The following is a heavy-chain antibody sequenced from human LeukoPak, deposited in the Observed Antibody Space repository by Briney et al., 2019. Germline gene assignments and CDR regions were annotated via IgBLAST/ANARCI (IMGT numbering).Heavy chain of an antibody. J-gene: IGHJ4*02. D-gene: IGHD1-1*01. CDR3: STGLIPTTGYY. Sequence: PGGSLRLSCAASEFTCKNAWMNWVRQAPGKGLEWVGRIRSKTDGGTTDYAAPVRGRFTISRDDSKNMLYLQMNSLKTEDTAVYYCSTGLIPTTGYYWGQGTLVAVSS. V-gene: IGHV3-15*01. CDR2: IRSKTDGGTT. CDR1: EFTCKNAW.